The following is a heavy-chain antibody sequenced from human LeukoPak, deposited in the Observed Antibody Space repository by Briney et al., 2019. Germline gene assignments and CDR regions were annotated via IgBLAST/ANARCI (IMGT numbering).Heavy chain of an antibody. CDR2: INPSSGDT. D-gene: IGHD5-18*01. Sequence: ASVKVSCKASGYTLTGYYMHWVRQAPAQGLEWMGWINPSSGDTRYAQKFQGRVTMTRDTSISTVYMELSRLRSDDTAVYYCARDAAMVLRVPDWGQGTLVTVSS. CDR3: ARDAAMVLRVPD. V-gene: IGHV1-2*02. CDR1: GYTLTGYY. J-gene: IGHJ4*02.